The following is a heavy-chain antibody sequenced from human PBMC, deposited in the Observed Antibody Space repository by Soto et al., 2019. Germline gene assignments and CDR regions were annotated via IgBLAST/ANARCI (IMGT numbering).Heavy chain of an antibody. V-gene: IGHV3-11*01. CDR2: ISSSGNTV. CDR1: GFTFSDYY. Sequence: GGSLRLSCAASGFTFSDYYMSWIRQAPGKGLEWISYISSSGNTVYYADSVEGRFTISRDNAQNSLYLQMNNLRAEDTAVYYCARDSRVYYGSGCSVDGWGQGTLVTVSS. CDR3: ARDSRVYYGSGCSVDG. J-gene: IGHJ4*02. D-gene: IGHD3-10*01.